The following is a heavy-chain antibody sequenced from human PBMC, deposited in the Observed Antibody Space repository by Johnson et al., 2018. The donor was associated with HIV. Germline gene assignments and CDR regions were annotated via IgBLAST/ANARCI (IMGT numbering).Heavy chain of an antibody. J-gene: IGHJ3*02. CDR2: ITSTTDGGTT. CDR1: GFSFSNAW. D-gene: IGHD1-26*01. V-gene: IGHV3-15*07. CDR3: TTPSGSYVSSYDAFDI. Sequence: VHLVESGGRLLRPGGSLPLSCAASGFSFSNAWMRWVRQAPGKGLVWVGRITSTTDGGTTDYAAPVNGRLTISRVDSKNTLYLQMNSLKTEDTAVYYCTTPSGSYVSSYDAFDIWGQGTMVTVSS.